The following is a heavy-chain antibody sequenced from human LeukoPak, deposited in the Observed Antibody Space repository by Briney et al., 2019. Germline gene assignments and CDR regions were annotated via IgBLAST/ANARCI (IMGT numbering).Heavy chain of an antibody. D-gene: IGHD2-2*01. Sequence: PGGSLRPSCAASGFTFSSYAMSWVRQAPGKGLEWVSAISGSGGSTYYADSVKGRFTISRDNSKSTLYLQMNSLRAEDTAVYYCAKDRNPAPYIVVVPAARGWFDPWGQGTPVTVSS. CDR3: AKDRNPAPYIVVVPAARGWFDP. V-gene: IGHV3-23*01. J-gene: IGHJ5*02. CDR1: GFTFSSYA. CDR2: ISGSGGST.